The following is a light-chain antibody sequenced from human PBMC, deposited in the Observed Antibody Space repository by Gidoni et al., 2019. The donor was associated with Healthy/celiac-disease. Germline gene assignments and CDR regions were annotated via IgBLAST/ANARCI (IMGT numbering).Light chain of an antibody. CDR3: QQSYRTPGT. CDR2: AAS. CDR1: QSISSY. V-gene: IGKV1-39*01. Sequence: DIQMTQSPSSLSASVGDRVTITCRASQSISSYLNWYRQKPGKAPKLLIDAASSLQSGVQSRFSGSGCGTDFNIIISSLQPEDVATYYCQQSYRTPGTFGQGTKLEIK. J-gene: IGKJ2*01.